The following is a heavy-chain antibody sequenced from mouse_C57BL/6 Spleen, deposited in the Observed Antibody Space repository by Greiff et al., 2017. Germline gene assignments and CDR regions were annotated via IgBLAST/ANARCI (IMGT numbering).Heavy chain of an antibody. V-gene: IGHV3-6*01. CDR3: AREAYYSNYFDD. CDR1: GYSITSGSY. Sequence: DVKLQESGPGLVKPSQSLSLTCSVTGYSITSGSYWNWIRQFPGNKLEWMGYISYDGSNNYNPSLKNRISITRDTSKNQFFLKLNSVTTEDTATYYCAREAYYSNYFDDWGKGTTLTVSS. J-gene: IGHJ2*01. D-gene: IGHD2-5*01. CDR2: ISYDGSN.